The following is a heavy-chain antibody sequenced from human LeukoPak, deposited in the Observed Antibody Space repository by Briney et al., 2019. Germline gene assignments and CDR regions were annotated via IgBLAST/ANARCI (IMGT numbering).Heavy chain of an antibody. D-gene: IGHD3-10*01. CDR3: AKGRRVQRKVPQDY. Sequence: GGSLRLSCAASGFTFSGSAMHWVRQASGKGLEWVGRIRSKANSYATAYAASVKGRFTISRDDSKNTAYLQMSGLRAEDTAIYYCAKGRRVQRKVPQDYWGQGILVTVSS. CDR2: IRSKANSYAT. V-gene: IGHV3-73*01. J-gene: IGHJ4*02. CDR1: GFTFSGSA.